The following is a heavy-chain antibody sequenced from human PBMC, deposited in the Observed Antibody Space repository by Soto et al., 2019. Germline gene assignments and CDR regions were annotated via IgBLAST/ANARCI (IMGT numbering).Heavy chain of an antibody. Sequence: SLRLSCTASGFTFSRHSMHWVRQAPGKGLDWVAAISSDGSSKFYADSLKGRFTISRDNSKNTLHLQISSLRTEDTAVFYCARGRGYSGYDGGFDFWGQGTMVTVS. J-gene: IGHJ3*01. CDR1: GFTFSRHS. CDR3: ARGRGYSGYDGGFDF. CDR2: ISSDGSSK. D-gene: IGHD5-12*01. V-gene: IGHV3-30*04.